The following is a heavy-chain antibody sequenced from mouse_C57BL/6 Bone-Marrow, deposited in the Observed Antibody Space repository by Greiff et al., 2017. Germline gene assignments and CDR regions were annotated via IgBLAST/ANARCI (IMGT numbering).Heavy chain of an antibody. CDR3: ASAVPLGFDV. V-gene: IGHV1-64*01. CDR2: IHPNSGST. Sequence: QVQLQQPGAELVKPGASVKLSCKASGYTFTSYWMHWVKQRPGQGLEWIGMIHPNSGSTNYNEKFKSKATLTVDKSSSTAYMQLSSLTSEDSAVYYCASAVPLGFDVRGRGTTVTVTA. J-gene: IGHJ1*03. CDR1: GYTFTSYW. D-gene: IGHD1-1*01.